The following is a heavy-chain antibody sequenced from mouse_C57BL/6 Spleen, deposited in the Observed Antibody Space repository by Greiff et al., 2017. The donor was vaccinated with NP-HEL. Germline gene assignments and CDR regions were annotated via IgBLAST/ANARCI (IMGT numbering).Heavy chain of an antibody. V-gene: IGHV5-17*03. Sequence: EVHLVESGGGLVKPGGSLKLSCAASGFTFSDYAMHWVRQAPEKGLEWVAYISSGSSYIYYADTVKGRFTISRDNAKNNLYLQMSSLKSEDTAMYYCARESYNSNNFDYWGQGTTLTVSS. CDR2: ISSGSSYI. CDR3: ARESYNSNNFDY. J-gene: IGHJ2*01. CDR1: GFTFSDYA. D-gene: IGHD2-5*01.